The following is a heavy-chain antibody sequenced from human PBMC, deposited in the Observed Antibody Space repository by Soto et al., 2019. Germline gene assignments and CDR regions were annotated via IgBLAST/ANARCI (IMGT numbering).Heavy chain of an antibody. CDR2: ISSNSSTI. CDR3: ARGPWTDSGSYKGNWFDP. CDR1: GFTFSSYS. V-gene: IGHV3-48*01. Sequence: GGSLRLSCAASGFTFSSYSMNWVRQAPGKGLEWVSCISSNSSTIYYADSVKGRFTISRDNAKKSLYLQMNSLRAEDTAVYYCARGPWTDSGSYKGNWFDPWGQGTLVTVSS. D-gene: IGHD1-26*01. J-gene: IGHJ5*02.